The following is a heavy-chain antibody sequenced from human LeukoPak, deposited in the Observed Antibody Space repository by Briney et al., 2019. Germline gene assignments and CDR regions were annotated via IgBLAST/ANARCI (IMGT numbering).Heavy chain of an antibody. J-gene: IGHJ4*02. CDR1: GYTFTSYD. V-gene: IGHV1-8*01. Sequence: GASVRVSCKASGYTFTSYDINWVRQAPGQGLEWMGWMNPKSGYSGSAQKFQGRVTLTRTTSITTAYMELSSLRSEDTALYYCARTNGDPDYWGQGTLVTVSS. CDR2: MNPKSGYS. CDR3: ARTNGDPDY. D-gene: IGHD4-17*01.